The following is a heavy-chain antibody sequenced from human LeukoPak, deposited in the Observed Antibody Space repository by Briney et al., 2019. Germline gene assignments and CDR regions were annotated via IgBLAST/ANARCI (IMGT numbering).Heavy chain of an antibody. D-gene: IGHD3-10*01. CDR3: ARRGPGGRAFDI. Sequence: SETLSLTCTVSGGSITTYYWSWVRQPPGKGLEWIGYSSNNGSTKYNPSLKSRVTISVDTSMNQFSLRLKSMTAADTAVYYCARRGPGGRAFDIWGQGTMVPVSS. J-gene: IGHJ3*02. CDR1: GGSITTYY. CDR2: SSNNGST. V-gene: IGHV4-59*08.